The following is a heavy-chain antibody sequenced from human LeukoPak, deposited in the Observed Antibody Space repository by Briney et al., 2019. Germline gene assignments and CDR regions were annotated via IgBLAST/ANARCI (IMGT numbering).Heavy chain of an antibody. CDR2: ISGSGGST. V-gene: IGHV3-23*01. CDR1: GFTSSSYA. CDR3: APGKEAYDYVWGSYRYPLDY. Sequence: GGSLRLSCAASGFTSSSYAMSWVRQAPGKGLEWVSAISGSGGSTYYADSVKGRFTISRDNSKNTLYLQMNSLRAEDTAVYYCAPGKEAYDYVWGSYRYPLDYWGQGTLVTVSS. J-gene: IGHJ4*02. D-gene: IGHD3-16*02.